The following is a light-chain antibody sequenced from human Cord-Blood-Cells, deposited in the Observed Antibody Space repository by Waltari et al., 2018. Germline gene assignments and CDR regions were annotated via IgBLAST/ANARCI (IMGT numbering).Light chain of an antibody. CDR2: DVS. CDR1: SSDVGGYNY. J-gene: IGLJ2*01. CDR3: CSYAGSYTFVV. V-gene: IGLV2-11*01. Sequence: QSALTQPRSVSGSPGQSVTISCTGTSSDVGGYNYASWYQQHPGKAPKLMIYDVSKRPSGVPDRFSGSKSGNTDSLTISGLQAEDEADYYCCSYAGSYTFVVFGGGTKLTVL.